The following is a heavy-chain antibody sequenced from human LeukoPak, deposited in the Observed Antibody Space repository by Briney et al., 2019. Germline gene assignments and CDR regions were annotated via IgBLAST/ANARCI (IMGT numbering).Heavy chain of an antibody. J-gene: IGHJ4*02. CDR3: ARALVIGGYYYDSSGSY. V-gene: IGHV1-18*01. D-gene: IGHD3-22*01. Sequence: ASVKVSCKASGCTFSSYGISWVRQAPGQGLEWMGCICDYSGNTNYAQTLQGRVTMTTDTSTSTAYMELRSLRSDDTAVYYCARALVIGGYYYDSSGSYWGQGTLVTVSS. CDR2: ICDYSGNT. CDR1: GCTFSSYG.